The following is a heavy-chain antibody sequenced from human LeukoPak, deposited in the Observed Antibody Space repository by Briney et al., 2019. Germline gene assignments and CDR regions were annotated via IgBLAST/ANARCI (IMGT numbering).Heavy chain of an antibody. J-gene: IGHJ4*02. CDR2: INTNTGNP. CDR3: ARAQITMIRGVSLGVAY. Sequence: GASVKVSCKASGYTFTNYAMNWVRQAPGQGLEWMGWINTNTGNPTYAQGFIGRFVFSLDTSVSTAYLQISSLKAEDTAVYYCARAQITMIRGVSLGVAYWGQGTLVTVSS. CDR1: GYTFTNYA. V-gene: IGHV7-4-1*02. D-gene: IGHD3-10*01.